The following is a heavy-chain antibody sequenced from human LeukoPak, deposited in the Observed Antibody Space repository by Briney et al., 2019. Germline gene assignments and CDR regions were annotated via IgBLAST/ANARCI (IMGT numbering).Heavy chain of an antibody. CDR3: AREDDYVWGSYRTNWFDP. V-gene: IGHV3-21*01. D-gene: IGHD3-16*02. CDR2: ISSSSSYI. J-gene: IGHJ5*02. CDR1: GFTFSSYS. Sequence: GGSLRLSCAASGFTFSSYSMNWVRQAPGKGLEWVSSISSSSSYIYYADSVKGRFTISRDNSKNTLYLQMNSLRAEDTAVYYCAREDDYVWGSYRTNWFDPWGQGTLVTVSS.